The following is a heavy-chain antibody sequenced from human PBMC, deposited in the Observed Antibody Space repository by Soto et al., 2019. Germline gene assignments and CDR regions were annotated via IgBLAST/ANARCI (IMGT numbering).Heavy chain of an antibody. V-gene: IGHV4-61*08. CDR3: AREAAVSSNWLDP. CDR2: IYYSGST. CDR1: GGSISSGDYY. J-gene: IGHJ5*02. Sequence: NLSETLSLTCTVSGGSISSGDYYWSWIRQPPGKGLEWIGYIYYSGSTNYNPSLKSRVTISVDTSKNQFSLKLSSVTAADTAVYYCAREAAVSSNWLDPWGQGTLVTVSS. D-gene: IGHD3-16*01.